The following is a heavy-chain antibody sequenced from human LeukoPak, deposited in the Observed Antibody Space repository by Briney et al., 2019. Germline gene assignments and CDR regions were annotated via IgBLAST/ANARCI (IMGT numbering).Heavy chain of an antibody. CDR1: GFTFSSYA. D-gene: IGHD6-13*01. Sequence: GSLRLSCAASGFTFSSYAMSWVRQAPGKGLEWIGEINHSGSTNYNPSLKSRVTISVDTSKNQFSLKLSSVTAADTAVYYCARGRGRGQQLAASSFDYWGQGTLVTVSS. V-gene: IGHV4-34*01. J-gene: IGHJ4*02. CDR3: ARGRGRGQQLAASSFDY. CDR2: INHSGST.